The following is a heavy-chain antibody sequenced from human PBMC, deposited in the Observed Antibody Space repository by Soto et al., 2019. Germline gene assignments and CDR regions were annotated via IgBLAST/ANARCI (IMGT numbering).Heavy chain of an antibody. J-gene: IGHJ5*02. V-gene: IGHV3-7*01. CDR2: IKQDGSEK. D-gene: IGHD2-21*01. CDR1: GFTFSSYW. CDR3: ASARHIGP. Sequence: GGSLRLSCAASGFTFSSYWMSWVRQAPGKGLEWVANIKQDGSEKNYVDSVKGRFTISGDNAKNSLYLQMNSLRADDTAVYYCASARHIGPWGQGTLVTVSS.